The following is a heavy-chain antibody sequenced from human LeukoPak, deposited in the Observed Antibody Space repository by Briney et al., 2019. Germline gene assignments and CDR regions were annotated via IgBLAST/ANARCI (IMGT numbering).Heavy chain of an antibody. V-gene: IGHV3-72*01. Sequence: GGSLRLSCAASGFTFSDHYMDWVRQAPGKGLEWVGRTRNKANSYTTEYAASVKGRFTISRDDSKNSLYLQMNSLKTEDTAVYYCARVYYDSSGYWGAFDIWGQGTMVTVFS. J-gene: IGHJ3*02. D-gene: IGHD3-22*01. CDR3: ARVYYDSSGYWGAFDI. CDR1: GFTFSDHY. CDR2: TRNKANSYTT.